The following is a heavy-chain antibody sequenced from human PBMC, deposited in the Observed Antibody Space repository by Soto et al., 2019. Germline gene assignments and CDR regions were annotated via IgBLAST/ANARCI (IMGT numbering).Heavy chain of an antibody. Sequence: PGGSLRLSCAVSGFTVSVNYMSWVRQAPGKGLEWVSLISAGGDTKYADSVNGRFTISRDISKNTLFLQMSSLRAEDTALYYCGRPYSERYSFAMDAWGQGTMVTVSS. D-gene: IGHD1-26*01. CDR3: GRPYSERYSFAMDA. J-gene: IGHJ6*02. CDR2: ISAGGDT. V-gene: IGHV3-53*01. CDR1: GFTVSVNY.